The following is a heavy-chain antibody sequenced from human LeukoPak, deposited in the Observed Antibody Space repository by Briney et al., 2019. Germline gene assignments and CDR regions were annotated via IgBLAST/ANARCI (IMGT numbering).Heavy chain of an antibody. CDR2: ISSSSSTI. CDR1: GFTFSSYS. V-gene: IGHV3-48*01. CDR3: ARDPGVKWELSSI. J-gene: IGHJ4*02. D-gene: IGHD1-26*01. Sequence: GGSLRLSCAASGFTFSSYSMNWVRQAPGKGLEWVSYISSSSSTIYYADSVKGRFTISRDNAKNSLYLQMNSLRAEDTAVYYCARDPGVKWELSSIWGQGTLVTVSS.